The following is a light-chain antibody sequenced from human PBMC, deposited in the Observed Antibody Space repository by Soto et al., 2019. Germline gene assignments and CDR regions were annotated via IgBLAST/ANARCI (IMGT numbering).Light chain of an antibody. CDR2: EAS. CDR1: QNIGRS. CDR3: QHDEYYWT. J-gene: IGKJ1*01. Sequence: EIQMTQSPSTLSASVGDRVTISCRASQNIGRSLAWYQQKPGKAPKVLIYEASSIDSGVPSRFSGSGSGTEFSLTINTVQPDDVATYYCQHDEYYWTFGQGTKVDIK. V-gene: IGKV1-5*03.